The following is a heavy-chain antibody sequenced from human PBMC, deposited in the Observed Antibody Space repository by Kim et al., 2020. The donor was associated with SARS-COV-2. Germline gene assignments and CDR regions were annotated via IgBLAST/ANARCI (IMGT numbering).Heavy chain of an antibody. V-gene: IGHV4-39*07. CDR2: IYYSGST. D-gene: IGHD1-26*01. CDR3: ARDRSGLRSGSYYFDY. Sequence: SETLSLTCTVSGGSISSSSYYWGWIRQPPGKGLEWIGSIYYSGSTYYNPSLKSRVTISVDTSKNQFSLKLSSVTAADTAVYYCARDRSGLRSGSYYFDY. J-gene: IGHJ4*01. CDR1: GGSISSSSYY.